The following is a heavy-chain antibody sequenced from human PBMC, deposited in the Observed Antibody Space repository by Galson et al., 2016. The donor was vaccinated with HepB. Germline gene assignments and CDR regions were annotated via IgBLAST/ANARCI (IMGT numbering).Heavy chain of an antibody. CDR1: GFIVNSND. Sequence: SLRLSCAASGFIVNSNDMNWVRQAPGKGLEWVSVIYSGGTPYYADSVKARFTISRDKPKNTLYLQMNNLRADDTGVYYCAGDRGVTHAFDIWGLGTMVTVSS. CDR3: AGDRGVTHAFDI. V-gene: IGHV3-53*01. D-gene: IGHD3-10*01. J-gene: IGHJ3*02. CDR2: IYSGGTP.